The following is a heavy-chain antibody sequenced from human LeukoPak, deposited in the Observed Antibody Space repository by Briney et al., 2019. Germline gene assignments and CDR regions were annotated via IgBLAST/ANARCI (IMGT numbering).Heavy chain of an antibody. J-gene: IGHJ4*02. CDR3: ARRDDHNGRDY. CDR2: IYSGGST. CDR1: GFTVSNTC. V-gene: IGHV3-53*01. Sequence: GGSLRLSCVGSGFTVSNTCMSWVRQARRKGLEWLSLIYSGGSTYYADSVKGRFTISRDNSKNAVYLQMNSLRAEDTAMYYCARRDDHNGRDYWGQGTLVTVSS. D-gene: IGHD5-24*01.